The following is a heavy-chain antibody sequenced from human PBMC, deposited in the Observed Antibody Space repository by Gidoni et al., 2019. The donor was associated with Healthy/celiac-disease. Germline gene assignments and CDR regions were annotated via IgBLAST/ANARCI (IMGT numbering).Heavy chain of an antibody. Sequence: QVQLVQSGAEVKKPGASVKVSCKASGYTFTGYYMHWVRQAPGQGLEWMGWINPNSGGTNYAQKFQGRVTMTRDTSISTAYMELSRLRSDDTAVYYCARGIAAAGIVHLVGMDVWGQGTTVTVSS. V-gene: IGHV1-2*02. CDR3: ARGIAAAGIVHLVGMDV. D-gene: IGHD6-13*01. CDR1: GYTFTGYY. CDR2: INPNSGGT. J-gene: IGHJ6*02.